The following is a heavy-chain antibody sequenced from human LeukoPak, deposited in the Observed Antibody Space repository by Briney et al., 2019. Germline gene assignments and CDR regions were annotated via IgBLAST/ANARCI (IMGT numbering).Heavy chain of an antibody. D-gene: IGHD3-3*01. CDR2: IYYSGST. J-gene: IGHJ6*03. CDR1: GGSISSYY. Sequence: SETLSLTCTVSGGSISSYYWSWIRQPPGKGLEWIGYIYYSGSTNYNPSLKSRVTISADTSKNQFSLKLSSVTAADTAVYYCARDSGYYDSWSGYQPHYYYYYMDVWGKGTTVTVSS. V-gene: IGHV4-59*01. CDR3: ARDSGYYDSWSGYQPHYYYYYMDV.